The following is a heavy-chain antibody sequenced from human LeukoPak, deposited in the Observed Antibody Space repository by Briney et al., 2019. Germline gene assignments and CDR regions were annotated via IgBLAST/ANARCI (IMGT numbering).Heavy chain of an antibody. J-gene: IGHJ6*03. D-gene: IGHD1-14*01. V-gene: IGHV4-59*01. Sequence: SETLSLTCTVSGDSISRYYWSWIRQSPGKGLEWIGYYGGSTIYNPSLKSRVTMSVDTSKNQFSLKLTSVTAADTAVYYCARYDHAPSYYFYYMDVWGRGTGDTLPS. CDR2: YYGGST. CDR1: GDSISRYY. CDR3: ARYDHAPSYYFYYMDV.